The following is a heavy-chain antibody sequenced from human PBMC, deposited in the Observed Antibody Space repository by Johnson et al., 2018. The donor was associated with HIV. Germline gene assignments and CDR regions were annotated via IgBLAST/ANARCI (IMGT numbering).Heavy chain of an antibody. D-gene: IGHD4-23*01. J-gene: IGHJ3*02. CDR2: INWSGGGT. Sequence: MQLVESGGDVVRPGGSLRISCVASGFKLYEYDVSWVRQVPGKGLEWVSGINWSGGGTAYADSVKGRFTISRDNAKNSLYLQMNSLRAEDTAVYYCARSEVTAPSPPAGAFDIWGQGTMVTVSS. CDR3: ARSEVTAPSPPAGAFDI. CDR1: GFKLYEYD. V-gene: IGHV3-20*04.